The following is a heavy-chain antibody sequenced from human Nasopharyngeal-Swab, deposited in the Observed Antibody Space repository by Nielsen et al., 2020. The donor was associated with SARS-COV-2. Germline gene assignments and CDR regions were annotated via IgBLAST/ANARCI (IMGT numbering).Heavy chain of an antibody. CDR2: IIPILGIA. J-gene: IGHJ4*02. D-gene: IGHD3-10*01. CDR1: GGTFSSYA. V-gene: IGHV1-69*04. CDR3: ARGTMVRGVIISDPRY. Sequence: PVKVSCKASGGTFSSYALSWVRHAPGQGLEWMGRIIPILGIANYAQKFQGRVTITADKSTSTAYMELSSLRSEDTAVYYCARGTMVRGVIISDPRYWGQGTLVTVSS.